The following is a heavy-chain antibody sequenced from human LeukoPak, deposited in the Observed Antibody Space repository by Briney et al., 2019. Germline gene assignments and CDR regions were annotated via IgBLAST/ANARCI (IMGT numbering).Heavy chain of an antibody. CDR2: INSNGRST. CDR3: ARGDQLLFDAFDI. J-gene: IGHJ3*02. V-gene: IGHV3-64*01. Sequence: GSLRLSCATSGFTFSSDYMSWVRQAPGKGLEYVSTINSNGRSTNYANSVKDRFTVSRDNSKNTLYLQMGSLRGEDTAVYYCARGDQLLFDAFDIWGQGTMVAVSS. D-gene: IGHD2-2*01. CDR1: GFTFSSDY.